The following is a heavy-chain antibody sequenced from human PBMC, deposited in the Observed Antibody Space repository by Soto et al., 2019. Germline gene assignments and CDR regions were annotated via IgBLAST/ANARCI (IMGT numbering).Heavy chain of an antibody. J-gene: IGHJ4*02. CDR3: ARVYGSGSYFFDS. V-gene: IGHV4-39*01. CDR2: IYYSGNT. Sequence: QLQLQESGPGLVKPSETLSLTCNVSGGSISNAAYYWGLIRQPPGKGLECIGIIYYSGNTYYSPSLKSRVTMSVDTSKNQFSLKLSSVSAADTSMYYCARVYGSGSYFFDSWGQGTLVTVSS. CDR1: GGSISNAAYY. D-gene: IGHD3-10*01.